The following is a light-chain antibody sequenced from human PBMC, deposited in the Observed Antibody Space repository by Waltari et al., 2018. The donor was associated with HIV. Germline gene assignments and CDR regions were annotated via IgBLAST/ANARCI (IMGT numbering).Light chain of an antibody. CDR3: QQRTNWPPGTT. J-gene: IGKJ4*01. Sequence: DIVLTQSPGTLSLSPGERATLSCRASQSVSISYFASYQQKPGQAPRLLIYGTSTRATGIPDRFSGSGSGTDFTLTISRLEPEDFAVYYCQQRTNWPPGTTFGGGTKVERK. V-gene: IGKV3D-20*02. CDR1: QSVSISY. CDR2: GTS.